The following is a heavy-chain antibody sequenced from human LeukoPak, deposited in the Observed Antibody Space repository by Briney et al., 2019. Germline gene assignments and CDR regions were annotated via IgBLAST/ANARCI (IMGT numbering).Heavy chain of an antibody. CDR2: ISSSSSYI. D-gene: IGHD2-2*01. CDR3: ARSPPIGYCSSTSCYEMDV. CDR1: GFTFSSYS. V-gene: IGHV3-21*01. J-gene: IGHJ6*02. Sequence: GGSLRLSCAASGFTFSSYSMNWVRQAPGKGLEWVSSISSSSSYIYYADSVKGRFTISRDSAKNSLYLQMNSLRAEDTAMYYCARSPPIGYCSSTSCYEMDVWAKGPRSPSP.